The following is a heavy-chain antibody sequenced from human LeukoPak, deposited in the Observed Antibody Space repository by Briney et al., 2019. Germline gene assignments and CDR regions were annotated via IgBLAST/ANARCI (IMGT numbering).Heavy chain of an antibody. Sequence: PGGSLRLSCAASGFTFSSYEMNWVRQAPGKGLEWVSYISSSGDIIFYADSVKGRFTTSRDNAENSLYLQMNSLRAEDTAIYYCARGGTAAGYYFGMDVWGQGTTVTVSS. CDR3: ARGGTAAGYYFGMDV. V-gene: IGHV3-48*03. D-gene: IGHD6-13*01. J-gene: IGHJ6*02. CDR2: ISSSGDII. CDR1: GFTFSSYE.